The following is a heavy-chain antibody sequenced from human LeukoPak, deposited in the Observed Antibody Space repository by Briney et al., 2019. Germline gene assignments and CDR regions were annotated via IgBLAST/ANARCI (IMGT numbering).Heavy chain of an antibody. CDR2: IYPGDSDA. CDR3: ARRSSSSWDFDY. J-gene: IGHJ4*02. CDR1: GYNFTSYW. Sequence: GESLKISCKGSGYNFTSYWIGWVRRMPGKGLEWMGIIYPGDSDARYNPSFQGQVTISADKSLSTAYLQWSSLKASDTAMYYCARRSSSSWDFDYWGQGTLVTVSS. D-gene: IGHD6-13*01. V-gene: IGHV5-51*01.